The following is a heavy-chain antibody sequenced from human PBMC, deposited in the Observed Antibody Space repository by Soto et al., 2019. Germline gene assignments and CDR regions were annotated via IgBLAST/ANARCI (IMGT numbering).Heavy chain of an antibody. D-gene: IGHD3-22*01. CDR1: GGPFSSYA. Sequence: QVQLVQSGAEVKKPGSSVKVSCKASGGPFSSYAISWVRQAPGQGLEWMGGIIPIFGTANYAQKFQGRVTITADKSTSTAYMELSSLRSEDTAVYYGTVSSVYYNNWVDPWGQGTLVTVSS. J-gene: IGHJ5*02. V-gene: IGHV1-69*06. CDR3: TVSSVYYNNWVDP. CDR2: IIPIFGTA.